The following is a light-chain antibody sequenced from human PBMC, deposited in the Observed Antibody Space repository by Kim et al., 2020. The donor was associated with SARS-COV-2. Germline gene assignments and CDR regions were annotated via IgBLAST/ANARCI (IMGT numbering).Light chain of an antibody. CDR3: QSYDSSIVV. J-gene: IGLJ2*01. Sequence: GRTITNSCHRGSGSIASNYVQWYQQRPHSAPTTVIYEDNQRPSGVPDRFSGSIDSSSNSASLTISGLKTEDEADYYCQSYDSSIVVFGGGTQLTVL. CDR1: SGSIASNY. CDR2: EDN. V-gene: IGLV6-57*03.